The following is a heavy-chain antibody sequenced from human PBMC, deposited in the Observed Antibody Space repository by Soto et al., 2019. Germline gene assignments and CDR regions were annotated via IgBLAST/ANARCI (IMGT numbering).Heavy chain of an antibody. V-gene: IGHV1-2*02. CDR3: ARARVVPAAILSYWGTWFDP. Sequence: SXKVSYKASGYTXNGYYMDLVRQAPGQGLEWIGWINPNSGDTNYAQKFQGMVTMTRDTSIRTAYIELSRLRSDDKAVYYCARARVVPAAILSYWGTWFDPWGQGTLVTVSS. D-gene: IGHD2-2*01. J-gene: IGHJ5*02. CDR1: GYTXNGYY. CDR2: INPNSGDT.